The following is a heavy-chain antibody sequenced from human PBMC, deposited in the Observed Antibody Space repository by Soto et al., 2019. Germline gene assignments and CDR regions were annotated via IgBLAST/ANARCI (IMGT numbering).Heavy chain of an antibody. Sequence: GASVKVSCKASGYTFTSYGMNWVRQAPGRGLEWMGWINPGNGNTKYSQKFQGRVIIERDTSASTAYMELNSLRAEDTAVYYCAREGSPYGMDVWGQGTTVTVSS. CDR1: GYTFTSYG. V-gene: IGHV1-3*01. CDR2: INPGNGNT. D-gene: IGHD3-10*01. J-gene: IGHJ6*02. CDR3: AREGSPYGMDV.